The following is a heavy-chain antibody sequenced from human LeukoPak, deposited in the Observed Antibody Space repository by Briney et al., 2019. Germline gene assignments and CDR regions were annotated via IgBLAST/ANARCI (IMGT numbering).Heavy chain of an antibody. CDR3: AKERSSGWPFDY. CDR2: IGGGGYRT. Sequence: GGSLRPSCAASGFTFSTYAMSWVRQAPGKGLEWVSGIGGGGYRTYYADSVKGRCTISRDDSKNTLYLQMNSLRPEDTAVYYCAKERSSGWPFDYWGQGTLVTVSS. J-gene: IGHJ4*02. D-gene: IGHD6-19*01. CDR1: GFTFSTYA. V-gene: IGHV3-23*01.